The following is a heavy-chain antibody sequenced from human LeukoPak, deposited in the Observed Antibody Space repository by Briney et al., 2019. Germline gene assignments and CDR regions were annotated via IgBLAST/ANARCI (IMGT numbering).Heavy chain of an antibody. CDR1: GFTFDDYG. Sequence: PGGPLRLSCAASGFTFDDYGMSWVRQAPGKGLEWVSGITWNGDSPGYADSVKGRFTISRDNAKNSLYLQMNSLRAEDTALYHCARWSSIKVAATENYWGQGTLVTVSS. J-gene: IGHJ4*02. CDR2: ITWNGDSP. V-gene: IGHV3-20*01. CDR3: ARWSSIKVAATENY. D-gene: IGHD6-19*01.